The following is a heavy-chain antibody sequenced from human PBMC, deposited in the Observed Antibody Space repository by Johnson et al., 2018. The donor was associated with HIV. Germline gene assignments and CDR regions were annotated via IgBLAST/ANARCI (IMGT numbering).Heavy chain of an antibody. CDR2: ISYDGSNK. CDR1: GFTFSSYA. J-gene: IGHJ3*02. Sequence: QVQLVESGGGVVQPGRSLRLSCAASGFTFSSYAMHWVRQAPGKGLEWVAVISYDGSNKYYADSVKGRFTIYRDNSKNTLYLQMNSLRAEDTAGYYCARDTVTGSPAFDIWGQGTMVTVCS. CDR3: ARDTVTGSPAFDI. D-gene: IGHD1-20*01. V-gene: IGHV3-30*04.